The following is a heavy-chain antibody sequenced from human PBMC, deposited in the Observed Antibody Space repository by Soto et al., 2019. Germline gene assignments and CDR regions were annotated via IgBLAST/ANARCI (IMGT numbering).Heavy chain of an antibody. CDR3: ASGGPQRIAEYTS. V-gene: IGHV4-4*09. CDR2: VYHTGST. D-gene: IGHD6-13*01. Sequence: SETLSLTCDVSGASITTYYWSWIRQAPGKGLEWIGNVYHTGSTDYNSSLRSRVTISVDTSNNQFSLNLNSVTAADTAVYFCASGGPQRIAEYTSWGQGTLVTVSS. CDR1: GASITTYY. J-gene: IGHJ5*02.